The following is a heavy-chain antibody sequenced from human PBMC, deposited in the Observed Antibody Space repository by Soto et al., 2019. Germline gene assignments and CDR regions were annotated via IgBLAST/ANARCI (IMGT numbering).Heavy chain of an antibody. J-gene: IGHJ6*02. CDR3: AREIALLELRPYYYYGMDV. V-gene: IGHV3-33*01. D-gene: IGHD1-7*01. Sequence: GSLRLSCAASGFTFSSYGMHWVRQAPGKGLEWVAVIWYDGSNKYYADSVKGRFTISRDNSKNTPYLQMNSLRAEDTAVYYCAREIALLELRPYYYYGMDVWGQGTTGTVSS. CDR1: GFTFSSYG. CDR2: IWYDGSNK.